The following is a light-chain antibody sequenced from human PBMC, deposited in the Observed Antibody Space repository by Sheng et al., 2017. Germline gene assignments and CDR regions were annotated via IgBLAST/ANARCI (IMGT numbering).Light chain of an antibody. CDR2: KDS. J-gene: IGLJ1*01. V-gene: IGLV3-25*03. CDR3: QSADSSGTYYV. CDR1: ALPKQY. Sequence: SYELTQPPSVSVSPGETARITCSGDALPKQYTYWYQQKPGQAPLLVMFKDSERPSGIPERFSGSSSGTIATLTIYRVQAADEADYYCQSADSSGTYYVFGTGTKVTVL.